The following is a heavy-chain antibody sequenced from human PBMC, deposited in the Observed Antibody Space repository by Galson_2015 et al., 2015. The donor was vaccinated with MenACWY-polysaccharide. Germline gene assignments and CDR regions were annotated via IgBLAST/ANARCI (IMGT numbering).Heavy chain of an antibody. V-gene: IGHV3-30-3*01. CDR3: VSEIGIADFDY. Sequence: SLRLSCAASGFTFRNYAMHWVRQAPGKGLEWVTFISYDGSKKHYVDSVKGRFTISRDNSKNTLYLQMNSLRDEDTAVYYCVSEIGIADFDYWGHGTLVTVSS. D-gene: IGHD6-13*01. CDR1: GFTFRNYA. J-gene: IGHJ4*01. CDR2: ISYDGSKK.